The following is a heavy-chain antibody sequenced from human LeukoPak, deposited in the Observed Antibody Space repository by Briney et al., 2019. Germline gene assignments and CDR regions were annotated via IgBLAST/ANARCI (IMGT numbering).Heavy chain of an antibody. CDR1: GFTFSSYE. V-gene: IGHV3-48*03. J-gene: IGHJ4*02. CDR3: ARSGRDGYNFDH. Sequence: GGSLRLSCAASGFTFSSYEMNWVRQAPGKGLEWVSYISSSGSTIYYADSVKGRFTISRDNAKNSLYLQMNSLRAEDTAVYYCARSGRDGYNFDHWGQGTLVTVSS. D-gene: IGHD5-24*01. CDR2: ISSSGSTI.